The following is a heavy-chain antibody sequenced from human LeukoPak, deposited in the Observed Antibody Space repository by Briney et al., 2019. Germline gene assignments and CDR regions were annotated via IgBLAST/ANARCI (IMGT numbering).Heavy chain of an antibody. CDR1: GGSISSYY. J-gene: IGHJ3*02. CDR2: IYYSGST. V-gene: IGHV4-59*01. CDR3: ARVKRVYCGGDCYHNAFDI. Sequence: SETLSLTCTVSGGSISSYYWSWIRQPPGKGLEWIGYIYYSGSTNYNPSLKSRVTISVDTSKNQCSPKLSSVTAADTAVYYCARVKRVYCGGDCYHNAFDIWGQGTMVTVSS. D-gene: IGHD2-21*01.